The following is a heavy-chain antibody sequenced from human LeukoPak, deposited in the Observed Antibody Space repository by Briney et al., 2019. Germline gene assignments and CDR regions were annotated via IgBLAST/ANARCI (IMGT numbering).Heavy chain of an antibody. CDR3: ARRRGSWANWFDP. V-gene: IGHV4-39*07. D-gene: IGHD3-10*01. CDR2: IFYSGNT. J-gene: IGHJ5*02. CDR1: GGSISSSSYF. Sequence: SETLSLTCTVSGGSISSSSYFWGWIRQPPGKGLEWIGGIFYSGNTYYNPSLKSRVTISVDTSKNQSSLNLYSVTAADTAVYYCARRRGSWANWFDPWGQGTLVTVSS.